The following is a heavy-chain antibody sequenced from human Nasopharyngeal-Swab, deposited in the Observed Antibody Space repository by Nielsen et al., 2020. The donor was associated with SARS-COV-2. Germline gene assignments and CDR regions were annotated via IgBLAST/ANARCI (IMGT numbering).Heavy chain of an antibody. D-gene: IGHD7-27*01. CDR3: ARGGIPTGDLPTGYYFDY. CDR1: GGSFSGYY. CDR2: INHSGST. J-gene: IGHJ4*02. Sequence: GSLRLSCAVYGGSFSGYYWSWIRHPPGKGLEWIGEINHSGSTNYNPSLKSRVTISVDTSKNQFSLKLSSVTAADTAVYYCARGGIPTGDLPTGYYFDYWGQGTLVTVSS. V-gene: IGHV4-34*01.